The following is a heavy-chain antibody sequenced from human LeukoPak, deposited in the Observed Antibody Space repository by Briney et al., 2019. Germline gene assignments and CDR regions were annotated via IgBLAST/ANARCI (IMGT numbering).Heavy chain of an antibody. CDR3: ARWGESEWAFAS. CDR2: FTLSGTT. J-gene: IGHJ4*02. V-gene: IGHV4-59*08. D-gene: IGHD2-21*01. Sequence: PSETLSLTCIVSGAYVTTYSWNWIRQSPGKGLERIGYFTLSGTTSYSSSLKSRVTISRDTSKNQLSLKLTSVTAADTAVYYCARWGESEWAFASWGPGTLVTVSS. CDR1: GAYVTTYS.